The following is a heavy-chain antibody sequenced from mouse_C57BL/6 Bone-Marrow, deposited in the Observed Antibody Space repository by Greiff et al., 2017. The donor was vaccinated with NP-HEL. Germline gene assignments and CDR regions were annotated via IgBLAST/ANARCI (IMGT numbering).Heavy chain of an antibody. D-gene: IGHD1-1*01. Sequence: VKLMESGPELVKPGASVKISCKASGYTFTDYYINWVKQRPGQGLEWIGWIFPGSGSTYYNEQFKGKAPLTVAKSSSTAYILLSRLTSEDSAIYFCARSDYYGSSYVIFDYWGQGTTLTVSS. CDR3: ARSDYYGSSYVIFDY. CDR1: GYTFTDYY. V-gene: IGHV1-75*01. J-gene: IGHJ2*01. CDR2: IFPGSGST.